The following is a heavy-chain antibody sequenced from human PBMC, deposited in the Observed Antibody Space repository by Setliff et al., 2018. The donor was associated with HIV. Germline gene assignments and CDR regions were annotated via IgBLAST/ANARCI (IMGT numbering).Heavy chain of an antibody. J-gene: IGHJ3*02. CDR1: GDSISRSSFY. CDR3: ARDRPPSTVDMLGAFDR. D-gene: IGHD4-17*01. CDR2: IYYTGTT. V-gene: IGHV4-61*01. Sequence: SETLSLTCTVSGDSISRSSFYWAWIRQPPGKGLEWIGYIYYTGTTKYNPSLKSRVTMSADTSKNQLSLKLSSLTAADTAVYYCARDRPPSTVDMLGAFDRWGQGTMVTVSS.